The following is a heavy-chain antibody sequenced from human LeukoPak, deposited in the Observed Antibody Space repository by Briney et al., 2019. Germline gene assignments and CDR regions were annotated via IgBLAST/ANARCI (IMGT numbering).Heavy chain of an antibody. CDR1: GFTFRNYV. J-gene: IGHJ4*02. V-gene: IGHV3-30-3*01. Sequence: GGSLRLSCAASGFTFRNYVIHWVRQAPGKGLEWVAVTSSDLNVKLYADSVKGRFTISRDNSRSTLYLQMNSLRPEDTAIYYCAREGYYGSGSPPSLYFDYWGQGTLVTVST. CDR3: AREGYYGSGSPPSLYFDY. CDR2: TSSDLNVK. D-gene: IGHD3-10*01.